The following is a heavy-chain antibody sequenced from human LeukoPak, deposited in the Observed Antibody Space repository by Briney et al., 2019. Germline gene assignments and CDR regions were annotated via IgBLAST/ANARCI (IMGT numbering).Heavy chain of an antibody. D-gene: IGHD2-2*01. CDR1: GFTFSSYA. Sequence: GGSLRLSCAASGFTFSSYAMSWVRQAPGKGLEWVSSLSGSGYNTYYADSEKGRFTISRDNSKNTVYLQMNSLRAEDTAVYYCAKDPYGTRYFDYWGQGTLVTVSS. V-gene: IGHV3-23*01. J-gene: IGHJ4*02. CDR2: LSGSGYNT. CDR3: AKDPYGTRYFDY.